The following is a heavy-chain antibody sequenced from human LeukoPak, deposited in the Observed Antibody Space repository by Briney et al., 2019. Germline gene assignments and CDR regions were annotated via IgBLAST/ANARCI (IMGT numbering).Heavy chain of an antibody. Sequence: GESLKISCKGSGYSFTSYWIGWVRQMPGKGLEWMGIIYPGDSDTRYSPSFQGQVTISADKSISTAYLQWSSLKASDTTMYYCARRPPYCSGGSCFYYFVYWGQGTLVTVSS. J-gene: IGHJ4*02. V-gene: IGHV5-51*01. D-gene: IGHD2-15*01. CDR2: IYPGDSDT. CDR1: GYSFTSYW. CDR3: ARRPPYCSGGSCFYYFVY.